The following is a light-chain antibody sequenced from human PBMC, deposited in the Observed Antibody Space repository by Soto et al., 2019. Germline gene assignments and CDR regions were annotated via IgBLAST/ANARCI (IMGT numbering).Light chain of an antibody. J-gene: IGKJ4*01. Sequence: EIVLTQSPATLSLSPGERATLSCRASQTVDNYLAWYQQKPGQAPRLLILDASNRATDIPARFSGSGSGTEFTLTISSLEPEDFAVYYCQHRRNWPLTFGGGTKVEIK. V-gene: IGKV3-11*01. CDR2: DAS. CDR1: QTVDNY. CDR3: QHRRNWPLT.